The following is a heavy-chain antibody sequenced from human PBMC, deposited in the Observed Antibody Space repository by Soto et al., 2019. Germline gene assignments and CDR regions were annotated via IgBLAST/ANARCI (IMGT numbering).Heavy chain of an antibody. D-gene: IGHD2-15*01. CDR1: GFTLSNYA. Sequence: HPGGSLRLSCTASGFTLSNYAMSWVRQAPGKGLEWVGFIRSKAYGGTTEYAASVKGRFTISRDDSKSIAYLQMNSLKTEDTAVYYCTSATYFYYYYMDVWGKGTTVTVSS. CDR3: TSATYFYYYYMDV. V-gene: IGHV3-49*04. CDR2: IRSKAYGGTT. J-gene: IGHJ6*03.